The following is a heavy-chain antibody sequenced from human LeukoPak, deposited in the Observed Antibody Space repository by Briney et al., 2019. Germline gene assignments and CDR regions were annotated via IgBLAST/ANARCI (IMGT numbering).Heavy chain of an antibody. Sequence: SETLSLTCTVSGGSISSYYWSWIRQPPGKGLEWIGYIYYSGSTNYNPSLKSRVTISVDTSKNQFSLKLSSVTAADTAVYYCARTDPGTPHWAFDIWGQGTMVTVSS. CDR1: GGSISSYY. CDR3: ARTDPGTPHWAFDI. D-gene: IGHD1-14*01. V-gene: IGHV4-59*12. J-gene: IGHJ3*02. CDR2: IYYSGST.